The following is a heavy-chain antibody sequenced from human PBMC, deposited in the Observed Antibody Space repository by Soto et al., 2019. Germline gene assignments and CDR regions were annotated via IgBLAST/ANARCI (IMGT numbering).Heavy chain of an antibody. CDR3: AREDTRAAGKITKACFVY. J-gene: IGHJ4*01. V-gene: IGHV1-69*08. CDR2: IIPILGIA. D-gene: IGHD6-13*01. Sequence: QVQLVQSGAEVKKPGSSVKVSCKASGGTFSSYTISWVRQAPGQGLEWMGRIIPILGIANYAQKFQGRVTITADKSTSTAYMELSSLRSEDTAVYYCAREDTRAAGKITKACFVYCGQGTLVTVSS. CDR1: GGTFSSYT.